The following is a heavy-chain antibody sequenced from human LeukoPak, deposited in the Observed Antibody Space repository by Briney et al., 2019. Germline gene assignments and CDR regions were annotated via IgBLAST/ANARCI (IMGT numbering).Heavy chain of an antibody. CDR1: GFTFSSYA. CDR2: ISYDGSNK. V-gene: IGHV3-30*04. Sequence: GGSLRLSCAASGFTFSSYAMHWVRQAPGQELVWGAVISYDGSNKYYADSVKGRFTISRDNSKNTLYLQMNSLRAEDTAVYYCATSRRDGYNTPYFDYWGQGTLVTVSS. J-gene: IGHJ4*02. CDR3: ATSRRDGYNTPYFDY. D-gene: IGHD5-24*01.